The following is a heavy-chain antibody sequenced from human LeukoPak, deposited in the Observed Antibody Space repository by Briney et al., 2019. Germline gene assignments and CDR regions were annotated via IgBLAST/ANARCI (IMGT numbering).Heavy chain of an antibody. J-gene: IGHJ4*02. CDR3: AKGPLRGTAAAIDY. CDR2: ITNDGSST. D-gene: IGHD2-2*01. Sequence: GSLRLSCAASGLTFSSHWMHWVRQAPGKGLVWVSRITNDGSSTTYADSVKGRFTISRDISTDTLWLQMDSLRTEDTAVYYCAKGPLRGTAAAIDYWGQGTLVTVSS. V-gene: IGHV3-74*01. CDR1: GLTFSSHW.